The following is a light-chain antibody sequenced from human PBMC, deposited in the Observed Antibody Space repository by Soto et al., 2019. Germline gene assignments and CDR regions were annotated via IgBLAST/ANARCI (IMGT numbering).Light chain of an antibody. Sequence: DIPMNPAPSTLPGKNRDRVPITWRARQTISSWLEWYQQKPGKAPKLLIYKASTLKSGVPSRFSGSGSGAEVTLAISSLQPDDFETYYCQHCNIYSEAFGQGTKVDIK. CDR2: KAS. J-gene: IGKJ1*01. V-gene: IGKV1-5*03. CDR1: QTISSW. CDR3: QHCNIYSEA.